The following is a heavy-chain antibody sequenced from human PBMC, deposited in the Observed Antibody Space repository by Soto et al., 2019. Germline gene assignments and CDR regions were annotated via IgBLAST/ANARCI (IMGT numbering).Heavy chain of an antibody. J-gene: IGHJ6*02. D-gene: IGHD3-10*01. CDR3: ARAPPGPSPRWVL. CDR1: GGSIISGGYS. CDR2: IYPTGST. V-gene: IGHV4-30-2*06. Sequence: SETLSLTCTVSGGSIISGGYSFICIRQSPEKGLEWLGCIYPTGSTYYHPSLKSRVTISIDTSRNQFSLNLTSVTAADTAVYYCARAPPGPSPRWVLWGQGTTVTVSS.